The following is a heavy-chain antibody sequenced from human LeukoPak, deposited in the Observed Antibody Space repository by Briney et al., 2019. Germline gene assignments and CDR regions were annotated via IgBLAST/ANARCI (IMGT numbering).Heavy chain of an antibody. CDR3: ARDPFHCSSTSCPFYNWFDP. CDR1: GFTFSSYS. V-gene: IGHV3-48*01. D-gene: IGHD2-2*01. Sequence: GGSLRLSCEVSGFTFSSYSMNWVRQAPGKGLEWVSYVSSSSASIYYADSVKGRFTISRDNSKNTLYLQMGSLRAEDMAVYYCARDPFHCSSTSCPFYNWFDPWGQGTLVTVSS. J-gene: IGHJ5*02. CDR2: VSSSSASI.